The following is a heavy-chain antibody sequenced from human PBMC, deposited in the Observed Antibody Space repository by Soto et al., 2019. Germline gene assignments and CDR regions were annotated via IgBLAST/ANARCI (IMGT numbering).Heavy chain of an antibody. J-gene: IGHJ3*02. D-gene: IGHD6-13*01. Sequence: SETLSLTCTVSGGSISSGSYYWSWIRHPPGKGLEWIGYIYYSGSTNYNPSLKSRVTISVDTSKNQFSLKLSSVTAADTAVYYCARDCSSWGNAFDICGQVTILPVSS. CDR3: ARDCSSWGNAFDI. V-gene: IGHV4-61*01. CDR2: IYYSGST. CDR1: GGSISSGSYY.